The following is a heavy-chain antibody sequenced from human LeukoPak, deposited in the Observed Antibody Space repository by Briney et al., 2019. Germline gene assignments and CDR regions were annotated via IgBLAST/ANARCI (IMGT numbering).Heavy chain of an antibody. Sequence: ASVKVSCKASGYTFTSYYMHWVRQAPGQGLEWMGIINPSGGSTSYAQKFQGRVTMTRDTSTSTVYMELSSLRSEDTAVYYCARDQEGFGSILWFYFDYWGQGTLVTVSS. V-gene: IGHV1-46*01. D-gene: IGHD2-21*01. J-gene: IGHJ4*02. CDR1: GYTFTSYY. CDR3: ARDQEGFGSILWFYFDY. CDR2: INPSGGST.